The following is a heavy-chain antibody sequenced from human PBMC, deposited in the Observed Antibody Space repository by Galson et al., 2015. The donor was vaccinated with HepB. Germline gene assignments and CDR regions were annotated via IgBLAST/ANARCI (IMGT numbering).Heavy chain of an antibody. D-gene: IGHD1-26*01. CDR2: MYIGGRT. Sequence: FMSLSCAAPGFSVSRNYRCWVHLAPRQGLECVPVMYIGGRTYYADSATGRFTISIDNSQDTLYLQMNSLRVEDTALDYCARGGDSGTLGLFAYWGQGTRVTVSS. J-gene: IGHJ4*02. V-gene: IGHV3-53*01. CDR1: GFSVSRNY. CDR3: ARGGDSGTLGLFAY.